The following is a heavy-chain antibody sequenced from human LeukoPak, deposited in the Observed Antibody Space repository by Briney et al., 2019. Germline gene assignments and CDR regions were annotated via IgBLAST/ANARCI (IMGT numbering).Heavy chain of an antibody. D-gene: IGHD5-18*01. CDR2: ISGSGGSP. V-gene: IGHV3-23*01. J-gene: IGHJ6*03. Sequence: TGGSLRLSCAASGFTFSSYAMSWVRQAPGKGLEWVSVISGSGGSPYCADSVKGRFTISRDNSKNTLYLQMNSLRAEDTAVYYCAKGGYSYVNYYYYYMDVWGKGTTVTVSS. CDR3: AKGGYSYVNYYYYYMDV. CDR1: GFTFSSYA.